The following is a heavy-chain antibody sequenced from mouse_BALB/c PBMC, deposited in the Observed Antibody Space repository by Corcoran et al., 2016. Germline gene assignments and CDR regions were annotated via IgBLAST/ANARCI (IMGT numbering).Heavy chain of an antibody. J-gene: IGHJ3*01. Sequence: VQLQQSGAELVKPGASVKLSCTASGFNIKDTYMHWVKQRPEQGLEWIGRIDPANGNTKYDPKFQGKATITADTSSNTAYLQLSSLTSEDTAVYYGSSSGTGFAYWGQGTVVTVSA. CDR1: GFNIKDTY. CDR3: SSSGTGFAY. V-gene: IGHV14-3*02. CDR2: IDPANGNT. D-gene: IGHD4-1*01.